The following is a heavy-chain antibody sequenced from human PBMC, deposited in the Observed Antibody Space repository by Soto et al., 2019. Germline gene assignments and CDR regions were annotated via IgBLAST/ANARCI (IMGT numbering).Heavy chain of an antibody. CDR2: IHHSGST. CDR3: ARVVGSSGWDY. Sequence: PSETLSLTCAVSGYSISSGYYWGWIRQPPGKGLEWIGSIHHSGSTYYNPSLKSRVTISVDTSKNQFSLKLSSVTAADTAVYYCARVVGSSGWDYWGQGTLVTVSS. J-gene: IGHJ4*02. CDR1: GYSISSGYY. D-gene: IGHD6-19*01. V-gene: IGHV4-38-2*01.